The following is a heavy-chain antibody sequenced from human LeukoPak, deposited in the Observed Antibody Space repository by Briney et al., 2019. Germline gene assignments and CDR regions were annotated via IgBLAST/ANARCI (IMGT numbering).Heavy chain of an antibody. CDR1: GFTFSGYA. J-gene: IGHJ4*02. Sequence: PGGSLRLSCAASGFTFSGYAMSWVRQAPGKGLEWVSAISSSGGSTYYADSVKGRSTISRDNSKNTLYLQMNSLRAEDTAVYYCAKNYYESSGPFDFWGQGTLVTVSS. V-gene: IGHV3-23*01. D-gene: IGHD3-22*01. CDR3: AKNYYESSGPFDF. CDR2: ISSSGGST.